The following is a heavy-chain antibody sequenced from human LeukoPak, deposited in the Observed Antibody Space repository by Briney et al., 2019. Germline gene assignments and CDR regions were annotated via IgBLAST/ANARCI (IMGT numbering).Heavy chain of an antibody. CDR1: GSTFSDYP. CDR2: ISGSGANT. V-gene: IGHV3-23*01. D-gene: IGHD4-17*01. CDR3: AKQYGDYAGEAFDI. Sequence: GSLRLSCAASGSTFSDYPMSWVRQAPGKGLEWVSTISGSGANTHYADSVKGRFTISRDNSKNTVFLQMNSLRAGDTAVYYCAKQYGDYAGEAFDIWGQGSMVTVSS. J-gene: IGHJ3*02.